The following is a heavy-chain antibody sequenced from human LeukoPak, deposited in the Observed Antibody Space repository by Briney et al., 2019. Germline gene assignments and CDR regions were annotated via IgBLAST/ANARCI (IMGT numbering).Heavy chain of an antibody. D-gene: IGHD1-1*01. CDR2: ISHSGST. CDR3: ARDTWKDYYYYFMDV. CDR1: GDSISNPYY. Sequence: SETLSLTCTVSGDSISNPYYWGWIRQPPGKGLEWVGSISHSGSTFYTPSLRSRVTISLDTSKNQFSLKLNSVTAADTAVYYCARDTWKDYYYYFMDVWGKGTTVTVSS. J-gene: IGHJ6*03. V-gene: IGHV4-38-2*02.